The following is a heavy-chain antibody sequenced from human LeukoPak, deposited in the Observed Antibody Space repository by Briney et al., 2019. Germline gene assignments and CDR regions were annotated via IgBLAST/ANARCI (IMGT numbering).Heavy chain of an antibody. D-gene: IGHD3-9*01. Sequence: GGSLRLSCAASGFTFSSYSMNWVRQAPGKGLEWVSSISSSSSYIYYADSVKGRFTISRDNAKNSLYLQMNSLRAEDTAVYYCARQQRYFDWLPPDYWGQGTLVTVSS. CDR3: ARQQRYFDWLPPDY. CDR2: ISSSSSYI. CDR1: GFTFSSYS. J-gene: IGHJ4*02. V-gene: IGHV3-21*01.